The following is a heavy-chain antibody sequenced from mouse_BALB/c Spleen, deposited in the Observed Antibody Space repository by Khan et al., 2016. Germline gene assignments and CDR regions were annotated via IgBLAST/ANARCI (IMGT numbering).Heavy chain of an antibody. Sequence: EVELVESGGGMVQPGGSLRLSCATSGFTLTDYYISWVRQPPGKALEWLGFIRNNAKGSTTEYSAAVKGRFTISRVNFQSILYLQMNILSDEDSATYYCARDVTNGSSPYWYFDVWGAGTTVTVSS. D-gene: IGHD1-1*01. J-gene: IGHJ1*01. CDR1: GFTLTDYY. CDR3: ARDVTNGSSPYWYFDV. CDR2: IRNNAKGSTT. V-gene: IGHV7-3*02.